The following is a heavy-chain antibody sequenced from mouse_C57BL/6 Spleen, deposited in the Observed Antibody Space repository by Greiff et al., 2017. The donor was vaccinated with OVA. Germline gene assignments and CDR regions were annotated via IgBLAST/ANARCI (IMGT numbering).Heavy chain of an antibody. J-gene: IGHJ2*01. V-gene: IGHV1-64*01. CDR1: GYTFTSYW. CDR2: IHPNSGST. Sequence: QVQLKQPGAELVKPGASVKLSCKASGYTFTSYWMHWVKQRPGQGLEWIGMIHPNSGSTNYNEKFKSKATLTVDKSSSTAYMQLSSLTSEDSAVYYCARGRFTTVVAYYFDYWGQGTTLTVSS. CDR3: ARGRFTTVVAYYFDY. D-gene: IGHD1-1*01.